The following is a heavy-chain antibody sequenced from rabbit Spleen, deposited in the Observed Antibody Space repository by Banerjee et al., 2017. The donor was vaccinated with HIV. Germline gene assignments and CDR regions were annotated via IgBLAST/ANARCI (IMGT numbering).Heavy chain of an antibody. J-gene: IGHJ6*01. V-gene: IGHV1S45*01. CDR3: ARDTGSSFSSYGMDL. CDR2: IYAGSSGRT. CDR1: GFSLSNNYV. Sequence: QQQLEESGGGLVKPGGTLTLTCKASGFSLSNNYVMCWVRQAPGKGLEWIACIYAGSSGRTYNANWAKGRFTISKTSSTTVTLQMTSLTAADTATYFCARDTGSSFSSYGMDLWGPGTLVTVS. D-gene: IGHD8-1*01.